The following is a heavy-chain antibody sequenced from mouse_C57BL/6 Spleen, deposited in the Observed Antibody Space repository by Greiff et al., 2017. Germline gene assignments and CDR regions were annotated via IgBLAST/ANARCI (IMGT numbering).Heavy chain of an antibody. V-gene: IGHV1-15*01. D-gene: IGHD1-1*01. CDR2: IDPETGGT. J-gene: IGHJ3*01. CDR3: TRSGYYGSSPCAY. Sequence: LQESGAELVRPGASVTLSCKASGYTFTDYEMHWVKQTPVHGLEWIGAIDPETGGTAYNQKFKGKAILTADKSSSTAYMELRSLTSEDSAVYYCTRSGYYGSSPCAYWGQGTLVTVSA. CDR1: GYTFTDYE.